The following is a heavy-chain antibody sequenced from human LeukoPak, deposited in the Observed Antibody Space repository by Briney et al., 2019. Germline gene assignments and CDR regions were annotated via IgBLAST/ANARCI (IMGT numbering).Heavy chain of an antibody. V-gene: IGHV1-46*01. CDR3: ARGPYSSGWLDY. J-gene: IGHJ4*02. Sequence: GASVKVSCKASGYTFPSYFMHWVRQAPGQGLEWMGIINPSGGSTSYTQKFQGRVTMTRDTSTSTVYMELSSLRSEDTAVYYCARGPYSSGWLDYWGQGTLVTVSS. D-gene: IGHD6-19*01. CDR2: INPSGGST. CDR1: GYTFPSYF.